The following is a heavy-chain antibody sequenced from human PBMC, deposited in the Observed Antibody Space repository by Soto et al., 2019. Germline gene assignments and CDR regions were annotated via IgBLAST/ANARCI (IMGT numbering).Heavy chain of an antibody. CDR1: GGSISSYY. J-gene: IGHJ3*01. CDR2: AYYGGNT. D-gene: IGHD5-12*01. V-gene: IGHV4-59*08. Sequence: QVQLQESGPGLVKPSETLSLTCTVSGGSISSYYWSWIRQPPGKGLEWIGYAYYGGNTDYNPSLTSRVSIAVDTSKIQFALKLNSVTVADTAVYYFAKLLSAWLRLEAFEVWGLGTMVTVSS. CDR3: AKLLSAWLRLEAFEV.